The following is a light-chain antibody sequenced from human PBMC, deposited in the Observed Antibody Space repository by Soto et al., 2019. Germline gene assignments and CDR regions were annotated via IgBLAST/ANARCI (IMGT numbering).Light chain of an antibody. V-gene: IGKV2-28*01. CDR3: MQALQIRVE. Sequence: DSVMTQFPLSLSVTPGEPASISCRSSQSLLHSNGYNYLDWYVQKPGQSPQLLIYLGSNRASGVPDRFSGRGSGTDFKLKISRVEAEDVGGYYCMQALQIRVEFGQGTKVEIK. CDR1: QSLLHSNGYNY. CDR2: LGS. J-gene: IGKJ1*01.